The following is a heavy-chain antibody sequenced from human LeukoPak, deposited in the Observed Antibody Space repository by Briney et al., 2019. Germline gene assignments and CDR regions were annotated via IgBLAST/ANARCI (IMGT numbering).Heavy chain of an antibody. J-gene: IGHJ4*02. CDR3: ARVPDWTYVPDY. Sequence: PSETLSLTCTVSGGSIPSDRFYWTWVRQPAGKGLEWIGRIKSSNTNYNPSLKSRVSISLDTSTNQFSLKLSSLTAAATAVYYCARVPDWTYVPDYWGQGTLVTVSS. D-gene: IGHD3-16*01. CDR1: GGSIPSDRFY. V-gene: IGHV4-61*02. CDR2: IKSSNT.